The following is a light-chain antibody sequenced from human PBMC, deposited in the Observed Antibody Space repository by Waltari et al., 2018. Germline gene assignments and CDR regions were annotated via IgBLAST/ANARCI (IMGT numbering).Light chain of an antibody. Sequence: QSALTQPASVSGSPGQSITISCSGTDSDVGAYDFVSWYQQHPGKAPHLIIFEVSNRPSGISTRFAAPKSGNMASLTISGLQAEDEADYYCSSYTTSSAPGVFGTGTRVTVL. V-gene: IGLV2-14*01. CDR3: SSYTTSSAPGV. CDR2: EVS. CDR1: DSDVGAYDF. J-gene: IGLJ1*01.